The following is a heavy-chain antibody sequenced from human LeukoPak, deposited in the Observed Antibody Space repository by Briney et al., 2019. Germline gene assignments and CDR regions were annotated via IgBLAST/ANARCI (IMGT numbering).Heavy chain of an antibody. D-gene: IGHD3-10*01. CDR1: VGSIGSSAYS. CDR2: ISYTGTT. J-gene: IGHJ4*02. Sequence: SGTLSLTCTVSVGSIGSSAYSWGWIRQPPGKGLEWIGSISYTGTTYYNPSLKSRVTISLDTSKNQFSLKLISVTAADTALYYCAREGPHGSGIYYNPLDYWGQGALVIVSS. CDR3: AREGPHGSGIYYNPLDY. V-gene: IGHV4-39*02.